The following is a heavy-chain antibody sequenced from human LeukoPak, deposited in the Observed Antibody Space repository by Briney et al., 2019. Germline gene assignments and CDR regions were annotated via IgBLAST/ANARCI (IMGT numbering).Heavy chain of an antibody. D-gene: IGHD5-24*01. CDR1: GFTFSSYG. V-gene: IGHV3-30*18. Sequence: GRSLRLSCAASGFTFSSYGMHWVRQAPGKGLEWVAVISYDGSNKCYADSVKGRFTISRDNSKNTLYLQMNSLRAEDTAVYYCAKGIGGWLQFFFDYWGQGTLVTVSS. CDR3: AKGIGGWLQFFFDY. CDR2: ISYDGSNK. J-gene: IGHJ4*02.